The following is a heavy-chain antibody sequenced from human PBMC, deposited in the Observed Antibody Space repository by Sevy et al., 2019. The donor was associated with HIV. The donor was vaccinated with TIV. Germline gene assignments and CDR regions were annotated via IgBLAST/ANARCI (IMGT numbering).Heavy chain of an antibody. J-gene: IGHJ5*02. CDR3: ARAPPVRSGDDSLNWFDP. Sequence: SETLSLTCTIFGGSISAYYWSWFRQPPGRGPEYIGYIYYSGSTNYNPSLKSRVTISVDTSKNQFSLRLTSVTTADTATYYCARAPPVRSGDDSLNWFDPWGQGALVTVSS. CDR2: IYYSGST. V-gene: IGHV4-59*01. CDR1: GGSISAYY. D-gene: IGHD6-25*01.